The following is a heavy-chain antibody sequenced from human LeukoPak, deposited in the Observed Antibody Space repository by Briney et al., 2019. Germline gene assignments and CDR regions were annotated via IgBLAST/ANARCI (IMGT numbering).Heavy chain of an antibody. CDR3: AKQYSSGWSDFDY. J-gene: IGHJ4*02. Sequence: GGSLRLSCAASGFTFSSYAKSWVRQAPGKGLEWVSTISGSGGSTYYADSVKGRFTISRDNSKNTLYLQMNSLRAEDTAVYYCAKQYSSGWSDFDYWGQGTLVTVSS. CDR2: ISGSGGST. CDR1: GFTFSSYA. D-gene: IGHD6-19*01. V-gene: IGHV3-23*01.